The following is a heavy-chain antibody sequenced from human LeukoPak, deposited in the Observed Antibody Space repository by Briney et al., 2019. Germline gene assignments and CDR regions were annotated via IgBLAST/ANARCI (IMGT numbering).Heavy chain of an antibody. CDR1: GFTFSSYA. CDR3: AKDLRWLPQGIFDY. Sequence: GGSLRLSCAASGFTFSSYAMSWVRQAPGKGLEWVPAISGSGGSTYYADSVKGRFTISRDNSKNTLYLQMNSLRAEDTAVYYCAKDLRWLPQGIFDYWGQGTLVTVSS. V-gene: IGHV3-23*01. J-gene: IGHJ4*02. D-gene: IGHD5-24*01. CDR2: ISGSGGST.